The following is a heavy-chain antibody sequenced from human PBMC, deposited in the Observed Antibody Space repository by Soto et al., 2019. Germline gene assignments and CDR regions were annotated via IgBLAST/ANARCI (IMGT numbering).Heavy chain of an antibody. D-gene: IGHD3-3*01. CDR1: GFPFANFG. CDR3: EKVAKSGVVSEYFDS. CDR2: ISSSGRRT. Sequence: PWGSLRLSCGVSGFPFANFGMGLVRQAPGKGLYWVSGISSSGRRTYYADSVKGRFTISRDNYKSTLYLQMDSLRADDTAVYYCEKVAKSGVVSEYFDSW. V-gene: IGHV3-23*01. J-gene: IGHJ5*01.